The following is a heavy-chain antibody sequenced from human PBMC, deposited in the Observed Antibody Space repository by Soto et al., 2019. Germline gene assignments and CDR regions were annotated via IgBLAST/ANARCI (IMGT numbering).Heavy chain of an antibody. V-gene: IGHV4-30-4*01. CDR1: GGSISSGDYY. Sequence: SETLSLTCTVSGGSISSGDYYWSCIRQPPGKGLEWIGYIYYSGSTYYNPSLKSRVTISVDTSKNQFSLKLSSVTAADTAVYYCARVGRTTVTTWGNWFDHWGQGTLVTVFS. CDR3: ARVGRTTVTTWGNWFDH. D-gene: IGHD4-17*01. CDR2: IYYSGST. J-gene: IGHJ5*02.